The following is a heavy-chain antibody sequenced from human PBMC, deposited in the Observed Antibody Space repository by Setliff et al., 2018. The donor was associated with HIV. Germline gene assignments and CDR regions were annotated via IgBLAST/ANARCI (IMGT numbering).Heavy chain of an antibody. D-gene: IGHD3-3*01. V-gene: IGHV4-34*01. Sequence: SETLSLTCAVYGGSFSGYYWSWIRQPPGKGLEWIGEINHDRTTNYNPSLKSRVTISVDTSKNQFSLTLNSVTAADTAVYYCARGSRQLTIFGVVFKTNYYFTDVWGKGTAVTVSS. CDR3: ARGSRQLTIFGVVFKTNYYFTDV. J-gene: IGHJ6*03. CDR2: INHDRTT. CDR1: GGSFSGYY.